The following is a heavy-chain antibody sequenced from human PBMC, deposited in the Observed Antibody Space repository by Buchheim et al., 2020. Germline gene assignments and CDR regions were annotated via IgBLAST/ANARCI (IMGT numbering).Heavy chain of an antibody. J-gene: IGHJ5*02. CDR3: ARERPLGDDSSGSKARGSRFDP. V-gene: IGHV1-46*01. CDR1: GDTFTSYY. D-gene: IGHD3-22*01. Sequence: QVQLVQSGAEVKKPGASVKVSCKASGDTFTSYYMHWVRQAPGQGLEWMGIINPSGGSTSYAQKFQGRVTMTRDTSTSTVYMELSSLRSEDTAVYYCARERPLGDDSSGSKARGSRFDPWGQGTL. CDR2: INPSGGST.